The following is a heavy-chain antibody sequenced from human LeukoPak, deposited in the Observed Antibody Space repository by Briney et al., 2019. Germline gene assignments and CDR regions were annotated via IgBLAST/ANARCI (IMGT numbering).Heavy chain of an antibody. CDR2: IHYSGST. V-gene: IGHV4-39*07. Sequence: ASETLSLTCTVSGGSISSSYSYNWGWIRRPPGKGLEWIAAIHYSGSTHYNPSLQSRVTISVDTSKNQFSLKLSSVTAADTAVYYCARLNIIGSSPVHHFDYWGQGTLVTVSS. D-gene: IGHD6-13*01. CDR1: GGSISSSYSYN. CDR3: ARLNIIGSSPVHHFDY. J-gene: IGHJ4*02.